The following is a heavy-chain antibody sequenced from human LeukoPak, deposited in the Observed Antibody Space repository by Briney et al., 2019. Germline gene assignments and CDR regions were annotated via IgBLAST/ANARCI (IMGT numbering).Heavy chain of an antibody. V-gene: IGHV2-70*04. CDR3: ARMASQGYFDY. Sequence: SGPTLVNPTQTLTLTCIFSGFSLSTSGMRASWIRQPPGKALEWLARIDWDEDKFYSTFLKTRLTISKDTSKNQVVLTMTNMDPVDTATYYCARMASQGYFDYWGQGTLVTVSS. CDR1: GFSLSTSGMR. J-gene: IGHJ4*02. CDR2: IDWDEDK.